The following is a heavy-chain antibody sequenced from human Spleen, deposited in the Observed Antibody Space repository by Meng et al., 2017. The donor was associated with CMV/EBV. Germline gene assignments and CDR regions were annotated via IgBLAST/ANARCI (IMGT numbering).Heavy chain of an antibody. Sequence: KVYCKASGYTFANYAIHWVRQAPGQRLECMGWMNAGNGNTKYSQKFQGRVTITRDTSATTAHMELSSLRSEDTAVYYCARVGGWHFDYWGQGTLVTVSS. J-gene: IGHJ4*02. CDR2: MNAGNGNT. V-gene: IGHV1-3*01. CDR1: GYTFANYA. D-gene: IGHD5-24*01. CDR3: ARVGGWHFDY.